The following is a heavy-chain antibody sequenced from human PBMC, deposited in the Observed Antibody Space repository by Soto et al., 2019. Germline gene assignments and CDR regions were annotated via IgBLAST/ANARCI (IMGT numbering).Heavy chain of an antibody. D-gene: IGHD3-10*01. CDR1: GFTFSSDV. CDR3: AKDPMARGVSTYYFDY. CDR2: ISGRGGDT. V-gene: IGHV3-23*01. J-gene: IGHJ4*02. Sequence: GGSLILSCAASGFTFSSDVMSWVRQAPGKGLEWVSAISGRGGDTFYADSVKGRFTISRDNPKNTLYLQMTSRRAEDTARYYCAKDPMARGVSTYYFDYWGKGTLVTISS.